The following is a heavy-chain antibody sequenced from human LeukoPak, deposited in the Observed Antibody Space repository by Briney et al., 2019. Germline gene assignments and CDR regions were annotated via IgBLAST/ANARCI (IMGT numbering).Heavy chain of an antibody. Sequence: ASVKVSYKASGFTFTGYYMHWLRQAPGQGLEWMGWINPNSGGTNYAQKFQGRVTMTRDASISTAYMELSRLRSDDTAVYYCASLGGATDFDYWGQGTLVTVSS. D-gene: IGHD1-26*01. CDR1: GFTFTGYY. CDR2: INPNSGGT. V-gene: IGHV1-2*02. J-gene: IGHJ4*02. CDR3: ASLGGATDFDY.